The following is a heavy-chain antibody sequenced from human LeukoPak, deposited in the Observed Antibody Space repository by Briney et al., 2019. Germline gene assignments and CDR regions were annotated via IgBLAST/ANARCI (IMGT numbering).Heavy chain of an antibody. CDR3: AKDAKGGSGSYSFDY. D-gene: IGHD3-10*01. CDR1: GFTFSSYG. J-gene: IGHJ4*02. Sequence: GGSLRLSCAASGFTFSSYGMSWVRQAPGKGLEWVSAISGSGGSTYYADSVKGRFTISRDNSKNTLYLQMNSLRAEDTAVYYCAKDAKGGSGSYSFDYWGQGTLVTVSS. CDR2: ISGSGGST. V-gene: IGHV3-23*01.